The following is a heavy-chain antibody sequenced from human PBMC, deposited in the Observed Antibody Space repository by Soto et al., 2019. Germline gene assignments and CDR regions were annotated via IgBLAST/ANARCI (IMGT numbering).Heavy chain of an antibody. J-gene: IGHJ4*02. V-gene: IGHV3-48*01. CDR3: ARGPILTGYYLFDY. D-gene: IGHD3-9*01. CDR2: ISSSSTTI. Sequence: PGGSLRLSCAASGFTFRSYSMNWVRQAPGKGLEWVSYISSSSTTIYYADSVKGRFTISRDNAKNSLYLQMNSLRAEDTAVYYCARGPILTGYYLFDYWGQGTLVTVSS. CDR1: GFTFRSYS.